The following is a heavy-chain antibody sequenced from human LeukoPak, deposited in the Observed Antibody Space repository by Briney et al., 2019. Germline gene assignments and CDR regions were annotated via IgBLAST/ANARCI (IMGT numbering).Heavy chain of an antibody. V-gene: IGHV3-15*01. J-gene: IGHJ6*02. CDR3: TTDRYCSGGSAYYYYYGMDV. D-gene: IGHD2-15*01. Sequence: GGSLRLSCAASGFTFSNAWMNWVRQAPGKGLEWVGRIKSKTDGGTTDYAAPVRGRFTISRDDSKNTLYLQMNSLKTEDTAVYYCTTDRYCSGGSAYYYYYGMDVWGQGTTVTVSS. CDR1: GFTFSNAW. CDR2: IKSKTDGGTT.